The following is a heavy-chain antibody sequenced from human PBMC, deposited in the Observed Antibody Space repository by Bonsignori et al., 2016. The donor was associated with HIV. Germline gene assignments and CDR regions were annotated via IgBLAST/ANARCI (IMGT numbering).Heavy chain of an antibody. CDR3: ARDLLSIGSYFDS. Sequence: QVQLVQSGAEVKKPGASVTISCKTSGFIFTTYGFHWVRQAPGQRLEWMGWINGDNGVTKYSQKFQSRVSIIRDTSASTAYMELSSLRSEDTAVFYCARDLLSIGSYFDSWGQGTLVTVS. CDR2: INGDNGVT. CDR1: GFIFTTYG. J-gene: IGHJ4*02. D-gene: IGHD1-26*01. V-gene: IGHV1-3*01.